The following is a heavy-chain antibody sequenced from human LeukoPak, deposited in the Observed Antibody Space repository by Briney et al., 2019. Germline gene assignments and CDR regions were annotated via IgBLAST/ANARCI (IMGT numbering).Heavy chain of an antibody. CDR2: IYYSGST. CDR3: ARQRSLVAGLGY. CDR1: GGSISSYY. Sequence: SETLSLTCTVSGGSISSYYWSWIRQPPGKGLEWIGYIYYSGSTNYNPSLKSRVTISVDTSKTQFSLKLSSVTAADTAVYYCARQRSLVAGLGYCGQGTLVTVSS. J-gene: IGHJ4*02. V-gene: IGHV4-59*08. D-gene: IGHD5-12*01.